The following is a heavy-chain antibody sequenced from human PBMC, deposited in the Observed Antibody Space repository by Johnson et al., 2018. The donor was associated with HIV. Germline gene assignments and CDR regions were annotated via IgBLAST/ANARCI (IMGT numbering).Heavy chain of an antibody. J-gene: IGHJ3*02. V-gene: IGHV3-66*01. D-gene: IGHD2-2*02. CDR1: GFTVSSYY. CDR3: AVGKYCSSTSCYMEDAFDI. Sequence: EVQLVESGGGLVQPGGSLRLSCAASGFTVSSYYMTWVRQAPGKGLEWVSVLFSGGTTYYADSVKGRFTISRDNSKNTLYLQMNSMRAQDTAVYYCAVGKYCSSTSCYMEDAFDIWGQGTMVTVSS. CDR2: LFSGGTT.